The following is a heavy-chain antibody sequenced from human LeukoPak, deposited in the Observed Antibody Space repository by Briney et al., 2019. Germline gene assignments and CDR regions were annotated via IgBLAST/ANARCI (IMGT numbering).Heavy chain of an antibody. J-gene: IGHJ4*02. V-gene: IGHV4-59*01. CDR3: VRDSRRGSGSYYRPFDY. Sequence: PSETLSLTCTVSGGSISSYYWSWIRQPPGKGLEWIGYIYYSGSTNYNPSLKSRVTISVDTSKNQFSLKLSSVTAADTAVYYCVRDSRRGSGSYYRPFDYWGQGTLVTVSS. CDR2: IYYSGST. CDR1: GGSISSYY. D-gene: IGHD3-10*01.